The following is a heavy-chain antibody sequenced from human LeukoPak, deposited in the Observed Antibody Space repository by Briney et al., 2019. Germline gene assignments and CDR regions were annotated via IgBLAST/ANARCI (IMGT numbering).Heavy chain of an antibody. J-gene: IGHJ4*02. CDR1: GFTFSSYG. CDR3: AKPITGTLQCFDY. V-gene: IGHV3-30*18. D-gene: IGHD1-20*01. CDR2: ISYDGSNK. Sequence: AGGSLRLSCAASGFTFSSYGMHWVRQAPGKGLEWVAVISYDGSNKYYADSVKGRFTISRDNSKNTLYLQMNSLRAEDTAVYYCAKPITGTLQCFDYWGQGTLVTVSS.